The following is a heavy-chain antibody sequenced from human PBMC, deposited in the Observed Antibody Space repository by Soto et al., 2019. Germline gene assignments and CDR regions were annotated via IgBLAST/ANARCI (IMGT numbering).Heavy chain of an antibody. Sequence: PGGSLRLSCAASGFTFSSYAMSWVRQSPGKGLEWVSAISGSGGGTYYADSVKGRFTIARDNSKNTLYLQMNSLRAEDTAVYYCAKDRPQAVPEPIDAFDIWGQGTMVTLSS. CDR1: GFTFSSYA. J-gene: IGHJ3*02. V-gene: IGHV3-23*01. CDR3: AKDRPQAVPEPIDAFDI. D-gene: IGHD6-19*01. CDR2: ISGSGGGT.